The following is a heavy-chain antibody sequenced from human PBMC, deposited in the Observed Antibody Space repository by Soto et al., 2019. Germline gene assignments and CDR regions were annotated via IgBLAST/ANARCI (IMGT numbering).Heavy chain of an antibody. CDR2: INPNSGGT. Sequence: CKASGYTFTGYYMHWVRQAPGQGLGWMGWINPNSGGTNYAQKFQGRVTMTRDTSISTAYMELSRLRFDDTAVYYCARDYPPDYYDSSGYYFGGWFDLWGQGTLVTVSS. D-gene: IGHD3-22*01. J-gene: IGHJ5*02. V-gene: IGHV1-2*02. CDR1: GYTFTGYY. CDR3: ARDYPPDYYDSSGYYFGGWFDL.